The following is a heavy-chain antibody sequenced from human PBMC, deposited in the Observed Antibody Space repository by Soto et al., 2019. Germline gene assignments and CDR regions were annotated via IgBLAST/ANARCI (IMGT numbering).Heavy chain of an antibody. CDR3: ARPAISGPGQYNWFDP. Sequence: QVQLVQSGAEVKKPGASVKVSCKASGYTFTSYAMHWVRQAPGQRLEWMGWINAGNGNTKYSQKFQGRVTITRDTXAXXAYMELSSLRSEDTAVYYCARPAISGPGQYNWFDPWGQGTLVTVSS. V-gene: IGHV1-3*01. J-gene: IGHJ5*02. CDR2: INAGNGNT. D-gene: IGHD1-20*01. CDR1: GYTFTSYA.